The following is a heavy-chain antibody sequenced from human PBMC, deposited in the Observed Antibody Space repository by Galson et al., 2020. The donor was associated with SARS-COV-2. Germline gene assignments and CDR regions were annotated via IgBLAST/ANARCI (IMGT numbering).Heavy chain of an antibody. V-gene: IGHV4-61*02. CDR1: GASISSGSYY. CDR3: ARDLGPRTGYSSGWYPDYYYGMDV. J-gene: IGHJ6*02. D-gene: IGHD6-19*01. Sequence: TLSLTCTVSGASISSGSYYWSWIRQPAGKGLEWIGRIYKSGNTNYNPSLWSQVTISVDTSKNQFSLKLTSVTAADTAVYYCARDLGPRTGYSSGWYPDYYYGMDVWGQGTTVTVSS. CDR2: IYKSGNT.